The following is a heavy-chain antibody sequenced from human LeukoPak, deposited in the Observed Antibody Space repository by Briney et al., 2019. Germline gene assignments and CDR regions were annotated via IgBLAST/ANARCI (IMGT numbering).Heavy chain of an antibody. CDR1: GYTFTSYY. Sequence: ASVKVSCEASGYTFTSYYMHWVRQAPGQGLEWMGIINPSGGSTSYAQKFQGRVTITADESTSTAYMELSSLRSEDTAVYYCARVGYSGYGFAFDIWGQGTMVTVSS. CDR2: INPSGGST. J-gene: IGHJ3*02. CDR3: ARVGYSGYGFAFDI. V-gene: IGHV1-46*01. D-gene: IGHD5-12*01.